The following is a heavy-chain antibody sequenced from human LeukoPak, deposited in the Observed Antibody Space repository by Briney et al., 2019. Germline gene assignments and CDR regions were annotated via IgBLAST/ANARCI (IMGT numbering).Heavy chain of an antibody. D-gene: IGHD2-15*01. CDR1: GYTFTHWW. CDR3: ARLGGPHSRGLRSHLDY. CDR2: ISPGDSDT. Sequence: GESLKISCEASGYTFTHWWIGLVRQMPGKGLEWMGIISPGDSDTRYSRSFQGQVPISADTSISTAYLQWSSLKASDTAMYYCARLGGPHSRGLRSHLDYWGQGTQLTVSS. V-gene: IGHV5-51*01. J-gene: IGHJ4*02.